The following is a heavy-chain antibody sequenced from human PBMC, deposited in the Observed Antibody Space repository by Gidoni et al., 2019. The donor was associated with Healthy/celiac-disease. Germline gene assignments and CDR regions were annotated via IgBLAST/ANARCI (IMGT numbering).Heavy chain of an antibody. V-gene: IGHV3-21*01. D-gene: IGHD6-13*01. CDR2: ISSSSSYI. CDR1: GFPFSSYR. Sequence: EVQLVESGGGLVKPGGYLRLPCAASGFPFSSYRMNWARQAPGKGLEWVSSISSSSSYIYYADSVKGRFTISRDNAKNSLYLQMNSLRAEDTAVYYCARATRGNEQLAYFDYWGQGTLVTVSS. J-gene: IGHJ4*02. CDR3: ARATRGNEQLAYFDY.